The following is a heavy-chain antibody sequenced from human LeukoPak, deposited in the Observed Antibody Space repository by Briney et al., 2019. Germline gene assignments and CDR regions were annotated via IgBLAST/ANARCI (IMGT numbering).Heavy chain of an antibody. V-gene: IGHV3-9*01. D-gene: IGHD3-3*01. CDR3: ARDRDFWSGYDY. Sequence: GGSLRLSCAASGFTFDDYAMHWVRQAPGKGLEWVSGISWNSGSIGYADSVKGRFTISRDNAKNSLYLQMNSLRAEDTAVYYCARDRDFWSGYDYWGQGTLVTVSS. CDR1: GFTFDDYA. CDR2: ISWNSGSI. J-gene: IGHJ4*02.